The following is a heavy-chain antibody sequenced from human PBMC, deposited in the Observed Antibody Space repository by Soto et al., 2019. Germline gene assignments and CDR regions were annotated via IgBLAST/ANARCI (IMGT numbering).Heavy chain of an antibody. V-gene: IGHV3-9*01. J-gene: IGHJ6*02. CDR3: AKDRLGYGSPAYYYGMDV. D-gene: IGHD3-10*01. Sequence: GGSLRLSCAASGFSFDDYAMNWVRPAPGKGLEWVSGISWNGVSMGYADFVQGRFTISRDNAKNSLYLQMHSLRAEDTALYYCAKDRLGYGSPAYYYGMDVWGQGTTVTVSS. CDR2: ISWNGVSM. CDR1: GFSFDDYA.